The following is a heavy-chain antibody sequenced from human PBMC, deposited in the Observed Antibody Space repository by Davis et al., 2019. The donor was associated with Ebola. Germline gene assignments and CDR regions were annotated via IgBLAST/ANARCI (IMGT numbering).Heavy chain of an antibody. Sequence: PGGSLRLSCAASGFTFSTYSMSWVRQAPGKGLEWVSGMNWNGGSTGYADSVKGRFTISRDNAKNSLYLQMNSLRAEETAVYYCARDTWYSGDDNGGDWGQGTLVTVSS. CDR1: GFTFSTYS. CDR3: ARDTWYSGDDNGGD. V-gene: IGHV3-20*04. J-gene: IGHJ4*02. CDR2: MNWNGGST. D-gene: IGHD1-26*01.